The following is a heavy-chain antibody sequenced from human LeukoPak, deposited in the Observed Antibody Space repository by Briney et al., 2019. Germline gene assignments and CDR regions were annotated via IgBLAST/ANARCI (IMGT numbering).Heavy chain of an antibody. Sequence: ASVKVSCKASGYTFTGYFLHWVRQAPGQGLERMGWINPNNGFTNYTQKFKGRVTMTRDTSISTAYMELNRLTSDDTAVFYCARGWGSLYYFDYWGQGTLVTVSS. J-gene: IGHJ4*02. V-gene: IGHV1-2*02. D-gene: IGHD3-16*01. CDR1: GYTFTGYF. CDR2: INPNNGFT. CDR3: ARGWGSLYYFDY.